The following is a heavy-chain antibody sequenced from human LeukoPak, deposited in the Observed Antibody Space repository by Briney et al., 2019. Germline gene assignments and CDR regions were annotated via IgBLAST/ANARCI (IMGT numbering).Heavy chain of an antibody. CDR1: GFTFSSYA. J-gene: IGHJ4*02. CDR3: ARGSLGSSWSSDCCPLDY. Sequence: PGGSLRLSCAASGFTFSSYAMHWVRQAPGKGLEWVAFISSDGRKTNYADSVKGRFTISRDNSKNTLYLQMNSLRPEDTAVYYCARGSLGSSWSSDCCPLDYWGQGTLVTVSS. V-gene: IGHV3-30*04. CDR2: ISSDGRKT. D-gene: IGHD2-2*01.